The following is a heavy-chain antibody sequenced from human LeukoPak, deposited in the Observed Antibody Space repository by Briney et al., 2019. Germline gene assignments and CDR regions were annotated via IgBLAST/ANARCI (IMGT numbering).Heavy chain of an antibody. Sequence: PSETLSLTCTVSGGSISSYYWSWIRQPAGKGLEWIGRIYTSGSTNYNPSLKSRVIISVDTSKNQFSLKLSSVTAADTAVYYCARHETVVPYFDYWGQGTLVTVSS. CDR3: ARHETVVPYFDY. V-gene: IGHV4-4*07. D-gene: IGHD3-22*01. CDR2: IYTSGST. J-gene: IGHJ4*02. CDR1: GGSISSYY.